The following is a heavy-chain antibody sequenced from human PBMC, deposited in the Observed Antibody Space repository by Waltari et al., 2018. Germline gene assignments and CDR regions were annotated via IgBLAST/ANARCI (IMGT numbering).Heavy chain of an antibody. CDR3: ARDSSSGWYVSDY. Sequence: QVQLVQSGAEVKKPGASVKVSCKASGYTFTIYDSNWVRQATGQGLEWMGWMNPNRGNTGYAQKFQGRVTITRNTSISTAYMELSSLRSEDTAMYYCARDSSSGWYVSDYWGQGTLVTVSS. J-gene: IGHJ4*02. D-gene: IGHD6-19*01. CDR2: MNPNRGNT. V-gene: IGHV1-8*03. CDR1: GYTFTIYD.